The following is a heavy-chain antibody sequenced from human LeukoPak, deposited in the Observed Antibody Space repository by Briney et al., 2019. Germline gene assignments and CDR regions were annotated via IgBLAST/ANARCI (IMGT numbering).Heavy chain of an antibody. Sequence: GGSLRLSCAASGFTFSSYAMSWVRQAPGKGLEWVSAISASGGSTFYADSVKRRFTISRDNSKNTLYLQMNSLRAEDTALYYCAKGRGYSGYDFFDYWGQGTLVTVSS. CDR3: AKGRGYSGYDFFDY. CDR1: GFTFSSYA. CDR2: ISASGGST. J-gene: IGHJ4*02. D-gene: IGHD5-12*01. V-gene: IGHV3-23*01.